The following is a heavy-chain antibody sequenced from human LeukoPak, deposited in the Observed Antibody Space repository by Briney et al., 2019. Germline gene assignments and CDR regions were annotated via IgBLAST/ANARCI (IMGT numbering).Heavy chain of an antibody. Sequence: SQTLSLTCTVSGGSISSGDYYWSWIRQPPGKGLEWIGYIYYSGSTYYNPSLKSRVTISVDTSKNQFSLKLSSVTAADTAVYYCARVPAANNWLDPWGQGTLVTVSS. V-gene: IGHV4-30-4*01. CDR3: ARVPAANNWLDP. D-gene: IGHD2-2*01. CDR1: GGSISSGDYY. J-gene: IGHJ5*02. CDR2: IYYSGST.